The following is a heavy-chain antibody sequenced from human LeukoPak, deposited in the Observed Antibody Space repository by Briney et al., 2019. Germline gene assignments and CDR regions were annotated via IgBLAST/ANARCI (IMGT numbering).Heavy chain of an antibody. CDR3: AREEQHQRGRHFEY. J-gene: IGHJ4*02. Sequence: ASVKVSCKASGYTFTNYGIIWVRQGPGQGLEWMGWINPNSGTNYAQNFQGRVTMTRDTSISTAYMELSRVISDDTAVYYCAREEQHQRGRHFEYWGQGTLVTVSS. CDR1: GYTFTNYG. V-gene: IGHV1-2*02. CDR2: INPNSGT. D-gene: IGHD6-13*01.